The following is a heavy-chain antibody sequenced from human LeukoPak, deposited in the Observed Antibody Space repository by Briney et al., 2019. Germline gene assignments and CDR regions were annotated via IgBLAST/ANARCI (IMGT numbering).Heavy chain of an antibody. CDR1: GGSISSSSYY. V-gene: IGHV4-39*01. D-gene: IGHD3-16*02. Sequence: SETLSLTCTVSGGSISSSSYYWGWIRQPPGTGLEWIGSIYYSGSTYYSPSLKSRVTISVDTSKNQFSLKLSSVTAADTAVYYCARSMDDYVWGSYRYHPIYYFDYWGQGTLVTVSS. CDR2: IYYSGST. J-gene: IGHJ4*02. CDR3: ARSMDDYVWGSYRYHPIYYFDY.